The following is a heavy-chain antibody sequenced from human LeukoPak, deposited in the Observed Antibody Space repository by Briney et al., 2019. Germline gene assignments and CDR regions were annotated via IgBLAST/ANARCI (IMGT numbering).Heavy chain of an antibody. Sequence: ASVKVSCKASGYTFTSYYMHWVRQAPGQGLEWMGIINPSGGSTSYAQKFQSRVTMTRDTSTSTVYMELSSLRSEDTAVYYCAREPNDGPMASSFDYWGQGTLVTVSS. V-gene: IGHV1-46*01. J-gene: IGHJ4*02. CDR3: AREPNDGPMASSFDY. D-gene: IGHD1-1*01. CDR2: INPSGGST. CDR1: GYTFTSYY.